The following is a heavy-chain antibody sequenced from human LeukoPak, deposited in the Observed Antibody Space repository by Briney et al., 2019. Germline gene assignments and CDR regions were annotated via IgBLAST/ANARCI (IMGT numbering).Heavy chain of an antibody. CDR3: ARVPTYEIAAARVGYAFDI. CDR2: IYTSGST. J-gene: IGHJ3*02. Sequence: SETLSLTCTVSGGSISSGSYYWSWIRQPAGKGLEWIGRIYTSGSTNYNPSLKSRVTISVDTSKNQLSLKLSSVTAADTAVYYCARVPTYEIAAARVGYAFDIWGQGTMVTVSS. V-gene: IGHV4-61*02. D-gene: IGHD6-13*01. CDR1: GGSISSGSYY.